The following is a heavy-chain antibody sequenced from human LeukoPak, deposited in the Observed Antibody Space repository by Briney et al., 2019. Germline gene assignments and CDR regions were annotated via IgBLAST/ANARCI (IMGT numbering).Heavy chain of an antibody. CDR1: GYTFTSYD. V-gene: IGHV1-8*03. CDR3: ARGFYCSSTSCYYWFDP. CDR2: MNPSSGNT. Sequence: GASVKDSCKASGYTFTSYDINWVRQATGQGLEWMGWMNPSSGNTGYAQKFQGRVTITRNTSISTAYMELSSLRSEDTAVYYCARGFYCSSTSCYYWFDPWGQGTLVTVSS. J-gene: IGHJ5*02. D-gene: IGHD2-2*01.